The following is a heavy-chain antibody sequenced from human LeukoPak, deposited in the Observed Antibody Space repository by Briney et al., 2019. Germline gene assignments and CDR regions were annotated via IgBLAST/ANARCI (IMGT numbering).Heavy chain of an antibody. J-gene: IGHJ5*02. CDR3: ARGDVVVVAATPMWFDP. CDR1: GYTFTGYY. CDR2: INPSGGST. V-gene: IGHV1-46*01. D-gene: IGHD2-15*01. Sequence: APVKVSCKASGYTFTGYYMHWVRQAPGQGLEWMGIINPSGGSTSYAQKFQGRVTMTRDTSTSTVYMELSSLRSEDTAVYYCARGDVVVVAATPMWFDPWGQGTLVTVSS.